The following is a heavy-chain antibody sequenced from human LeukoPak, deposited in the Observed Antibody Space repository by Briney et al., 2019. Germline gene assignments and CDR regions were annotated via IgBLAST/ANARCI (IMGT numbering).Heavy chain of an antibody. CDR1: GFTFSSYA. J-gene: IGHJ4*02. CDR3: VRSYYYDSNGHGFDY. CDR2: ISSNGGST. V-gene: IGHV3-64D*06. D-gene: IGHD3-22*01. Sequence: SGGSLRLSCSASGFTFSSYAMHWVRQAPGKGLEYVSGISSNGGSTYYADSVKGRFIISRDNSKNTLYLQMSCLRAEDTAVCYCVRSYYYDSNGHGFDYWGQGTLVTVSS.